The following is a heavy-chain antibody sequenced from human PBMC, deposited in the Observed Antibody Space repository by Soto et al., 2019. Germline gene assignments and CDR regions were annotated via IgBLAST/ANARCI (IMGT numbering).Heavy chain of an antibody. CDR3: TRDRAYSSAV. D-gene: IGHD4-4*01. CDR1: GFDFSNAW. V-gene: IGHV3-74*01. CDR2: VNSDGSIT. Sequence: GGSLRLSCAGSGFDFSNAWMHWVRQVPGKGLVWISHVNSDGSITTYADSVKGRFTISRDNAKNTVDLQTNSLRVEDTAIYYCTRDRAYSSAVWGQGILVTVSS. J-gene: IGHJ4*02.